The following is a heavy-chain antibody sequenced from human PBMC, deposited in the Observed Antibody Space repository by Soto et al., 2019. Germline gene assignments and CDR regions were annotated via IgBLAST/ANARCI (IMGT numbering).Heavy chain of an antibody. D-gene: IGHD2-15*01. Sequence: SLRVSCAASGFTFNTYGMHWVREIPGKGLQWVAIIWYDGSIKYYADSVKGRFTVSRDNSKNMLYLQMDSLRDDDTAVYYCARIDCTGGNCKPYYHYGWDVWGQG. J-gene: IGHJ6*02. CDR2: IWYDGSIK. V-gene: IGHV3-33*01. CDR1: GFTFNTYG. CDR3: ARIDCTGGNCKPYYHYGWDV.